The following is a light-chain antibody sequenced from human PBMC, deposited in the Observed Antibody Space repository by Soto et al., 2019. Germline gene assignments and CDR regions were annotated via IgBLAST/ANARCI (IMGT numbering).Light chain of an antibody. CDR1: QSVSNTY. CDR3: QQYGSSRWT. CDR2: AAS. J-gene: IGKJ1*01. Sequence: EIVLTQSPDTLSLFPGERATLSCRASQSVSNTYLAWYQQKPGQAPRPLISAASTRATGTPDRFSGSGSGTDFTLTISRPEPEDFAIYYCQQYGSSRWTFGQGTKVEIK. V-gene: IGKV3-20*01.